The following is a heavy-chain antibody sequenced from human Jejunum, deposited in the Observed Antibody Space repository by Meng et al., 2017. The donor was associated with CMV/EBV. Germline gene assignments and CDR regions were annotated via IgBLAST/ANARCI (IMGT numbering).Heavy chain of an antibody. CDR2: FYSSDTY. D-gene: IGHD1-26*01. Sequence: LPGLGPGLVKPSGTLSLPGTVSGGSINNYYWSWIRQSAGKGLEWIGRFYSSDTYNYHPSLNSRVTMSLDTSKKQFSLILSSVTAADTARYYCARGPGASTREGFDHWGLGTLVTVSS. CDR1: GGSINNYY. V-gene: IGHV4-4*07. J-gene: IGHJ4*02. CDR3: ARGPGASTREGFDH.